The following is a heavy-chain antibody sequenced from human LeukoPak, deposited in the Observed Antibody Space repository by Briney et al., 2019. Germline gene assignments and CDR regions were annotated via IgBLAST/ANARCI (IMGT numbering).Heavy chain of an antibody. CDR2: IYYSGST. V-gene: IGHV4-59*01. Sequence: ASETLSLTCTVSGGSISSYYWTWIRQPPGKGLEWIGYIYYSGSTNYSPSLKSRVTISVDMSKNQFSLKLSSVTAADTAVYYCARDPDYYGSGSYYNPLDYWGQGTLVTVSS. CDR3: ARDPDYYGSGSYYNPLDY. J-gene: IGHJ4*02. D-gene: IGHD3-10*01. CDR1: GGSISSYY.